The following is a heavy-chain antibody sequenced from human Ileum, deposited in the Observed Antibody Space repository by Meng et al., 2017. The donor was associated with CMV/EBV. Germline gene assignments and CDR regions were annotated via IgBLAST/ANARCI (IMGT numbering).Heavy chain of an antibody. V-gene: IGHV4-39*07. CDR1: GASISRSTYY. D-gene: IGHD2-21*02. CDR2: IYYSGGT. CDR3: ASGDSLRAVDF. Sequence: QLQLKESGPGLVKPAETLSLTCTFSGASISRSTYYWGWIRQPPGKGLEWIGSIYYSGGTYYNPSLKSRVTISVDTSKNQFSLKLNSVTAADTAVYYCASGDSLRAVDFWGQGTLVTVSS. J-gene: IGHJ4*02.